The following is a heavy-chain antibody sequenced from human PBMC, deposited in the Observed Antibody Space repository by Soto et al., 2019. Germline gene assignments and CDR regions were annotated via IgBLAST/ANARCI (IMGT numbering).Heavy chain of an antibody. Sequence: QVQLVQSGAEVKKPGASVKVSCKASGYTFTSYAMHWVRQAPGQRLEWMGWINDGNGNTKYSQKFQGRVTITRDTYASTAYMELSSLRSEDTAVDYCASSIVVVTAADYWGKGTLVTVSS. CDR1: GYTFTSYA. CDR3: ASSIVVVTAADY. V-gene: IGHV1-3*01. D-gene: IGHD2-21*02. J-gene: IGHJ4*02. CDR2: INDGNGNT.